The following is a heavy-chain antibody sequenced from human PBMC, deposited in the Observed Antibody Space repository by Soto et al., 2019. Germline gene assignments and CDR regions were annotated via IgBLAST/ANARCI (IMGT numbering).Heavy chain of an antibody. CDR1: GFTFSSYG. V-gene: IGHV3-33*01. D-gene: IGHD6-19*01. J-gene: IGHJ4*02. Sequence: QVQLVESGGGVVQPGRSLRLSCAASGFTFSSYGMHWVRQAPGKGLEWVAVIWYVGSNKYYADSVKGRFTISRDNSKNTLYLQMNSLRAEDTAVYYCAREFRSGWYYRGNLDFDYWGQGTLVTVSS. CDR3: AREFRSGWYYRGNLDFDY. CDR2: IWYVGSNK.